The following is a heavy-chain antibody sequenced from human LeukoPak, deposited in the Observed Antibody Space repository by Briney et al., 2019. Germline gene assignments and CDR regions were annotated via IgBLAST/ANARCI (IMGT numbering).Heavy chain of an antibody. Sequence: GASVKASCKASGGTFSSYAISWVRQAPGQELEWMGGIIPIFGTANYAQKFQGRVTITADKSTSTAYMELSSLRSEDTAVYYCARGDGGRGYSYGFDYWGQGTLVTVSS. CDR2: IIPIFGTA. V-gene: IGHV1-69*06. D-gene: IGHD5-18*01. J-gene: IGHJ4*02. CDR1: GGTFSSYA. CDR3: ARGDGGRGYSYGFDY.